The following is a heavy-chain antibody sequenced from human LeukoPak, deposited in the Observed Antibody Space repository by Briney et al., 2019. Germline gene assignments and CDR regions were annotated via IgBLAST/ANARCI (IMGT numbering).Heavy chain of an antibody. J-gene: IGHJ4*02. D-gene: IGHD5-18*01. CDR1: GGTFSSYA. Sequence: SVKVSCKASGGTFSSYAISWVRQAPGQGLEWVGGIIPIFGTANYAQKFQGRVTITADESTSTAYMELSSLRSEDTAVYYCARDRDTAMGTFDYWGQGTLVTVSS. V-gene: IGHV1-69*13. CDR2: IIPIFGTA. CDR3: ARDRDTAMGTFDY.